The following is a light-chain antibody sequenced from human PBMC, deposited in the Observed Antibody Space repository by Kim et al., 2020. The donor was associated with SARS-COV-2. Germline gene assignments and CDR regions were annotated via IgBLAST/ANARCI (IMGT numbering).Light chain of an antibody. CDR2: DAS. Sequence: ASVGDRVTITCRASQSISTYLNWYQQKPGKAPKLLIYDASSLQSGVPSRFSGSGSGTDFTLTISSLQNEDFATYYCQQSYSTPLTFGGGTKVDIK. J-gene: IGKJ4*01. CDR1: QSISTY. CDR3: QQSYSTPLT. V-gene: IGKV1-39*01.